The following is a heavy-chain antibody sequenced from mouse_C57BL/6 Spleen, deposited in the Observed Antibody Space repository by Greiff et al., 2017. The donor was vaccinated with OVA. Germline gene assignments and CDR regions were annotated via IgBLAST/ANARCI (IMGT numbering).Heavy chain of an antibody. V-gene: IGHV1-82*01. CDR3: ARSLYYDYLAWFAY. CDR1: GYAFSSSW. CDR2: IYPGDGDT. Sequence: VQLPQSGPELVKPGASVKISCKASGYAFSSSWMNWVKQRPGKGLEWIGRIYPGDGDTNYNGKFKGKATLTADKSSSTAYMQLSSLTSEDSAVYFCARSLYYDYLAWFAYWGQGTLVTVSA. J-gene: IGHJ3*01. D-gene: IGHD2-4*01.